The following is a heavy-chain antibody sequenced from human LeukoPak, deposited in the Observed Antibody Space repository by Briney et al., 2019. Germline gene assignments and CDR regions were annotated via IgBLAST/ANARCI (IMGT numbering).Heavy chain of an antibody. V-gene: IGHV4-61*02. Sequence: PSQTLSLTCTVSGGSISSGSYYWSWIRQPAGKGLEWIGRIYTSGSTNYNPSLKSRVTISVDTSKNQFSLKLSSVTATDTAVYYCAGDTMVRGVNYYMDVWGKGTTVTISS. CDR1: GGSISSGSYY. J-gene: IGHJ6*03. D-gene: IGHD3-10*01. CDR2: IYTSGST. CDR3: AGDTMVRGVNYYMDV.